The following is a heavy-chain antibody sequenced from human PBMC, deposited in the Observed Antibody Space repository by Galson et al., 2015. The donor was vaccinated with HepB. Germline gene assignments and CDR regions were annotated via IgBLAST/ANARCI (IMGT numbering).Heavy chain of an antibody. Sequence: SLRLSCAASGLTFDDYGMSWVRQVLGKGPEWVSGINWNSGSTGYADSVKARFTISRDDAKNSLYLQMNSLRAEDTAVYHCARGFTTLDYWGQGTLVTVSS. CDR3: ARGFTTLDY. D-gene: IGHD1-14*01. CDR2: INWNSGST. CDR1: GLTFDDYG. V-gene: IGHV3-20*01. J-gene: IGHJ4*02.